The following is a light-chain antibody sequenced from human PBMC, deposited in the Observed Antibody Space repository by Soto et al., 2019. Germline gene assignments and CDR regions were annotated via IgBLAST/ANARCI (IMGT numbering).Light chain of an antibody. J-gene: IGKJ1*01. CDR1: QSVSSSY. CDR2: GAS. V-gene: IGKV3-20*01. Sequence: EIVLTQSPGTLSLSPGERATLSCRASQSVSSSYLAWYQQKPGQAPRLLIYGASSRATGNPDRFSGSVSGTDCTHTISRLEPEDFAVYYCQQYGSSPWTFGQGTKVEIK. CDR3: QQYGSSPWT.